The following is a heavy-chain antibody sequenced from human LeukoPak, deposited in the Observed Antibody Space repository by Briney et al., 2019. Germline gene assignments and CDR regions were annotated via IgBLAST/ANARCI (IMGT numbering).Heavy chain of an antibody. V-gene: IGHV1-2*02. CDR3: ARDDGDDAFDI. J-gene: IGHJ3*02. Sequence: ASVKVSCKASGYTFTAYYMHWVRQAPGQGLEWMGWINPNSGGTNYAQKFQGRVTMTRDTSISAAYMELSRLRSDDTAVYYCARDDGDDAFDIWGQGTMVTVSS. CDR1: GYTFTAYY. CDR2: INPNSGGT. D-gene: IGHD4-17*01.